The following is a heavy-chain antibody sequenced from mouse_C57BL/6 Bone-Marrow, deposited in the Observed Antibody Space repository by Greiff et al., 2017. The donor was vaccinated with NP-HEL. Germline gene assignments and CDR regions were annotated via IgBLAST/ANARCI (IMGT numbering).Heavy chain of an antibody. Sequence: QVQLQQSGAELARPGASVKLSCKASGYTFTSYGISWVKQRTGQGLEWIGEIYPRSGNTYYNEKFKGKATLTADKSSSTAYMELRSLTSEDSAVYFCARLNYGSEDWYFDVWGTGTTVTVSS. D-gene: IGHD1-1*01. CDR2: IYPRSGNT. CDR1: GYTFTSYG. J-gene: IGHJ1*03. CDR3: ARLNYGSEDWYFDV. V-gene: IGHV1-81*01.